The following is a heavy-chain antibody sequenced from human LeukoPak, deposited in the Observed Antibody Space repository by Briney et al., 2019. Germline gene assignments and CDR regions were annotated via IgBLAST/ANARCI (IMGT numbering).Heavy chain of an antibody. CDR1: GGSISSYY. Sequence: TSETLSLTCTVSGGSISSYYWSWIRQPPGKGLEWIGYIYYSGTTNYNPSLKSRVTISVDTSKNQFSLKLSSVTAADTAVYYCARGVHIAAAQYGYWGQGTLVTVSS. V-gene: IGHV4-59*01. CDR2: IYYSGTT. D-gene: IGHD6-13*01. CDR3: ARGVHIAAAQYGY. J-gene: IGHJ4*02.